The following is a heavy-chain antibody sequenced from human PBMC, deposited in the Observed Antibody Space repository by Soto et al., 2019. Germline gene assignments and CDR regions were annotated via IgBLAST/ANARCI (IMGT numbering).Heavy chain of an antibody. CDR2: IWFDGSKK. J-gene: IGHJ3*01. V-gene: IGHV3-33*01. CDR1: GLTFSSFG. Sequence: QVHLVESGGGVVQPGRSLRLACAASGLTFSSFGMHWVRQAPGKGLEWVAVIWFDGSKKYYSDSVKGRFTISRDNXXXXXXXXXXXXXXEDTGLYYCAKSSYEGAFDVWGQGTLIIVSS. CDR3: AKSSYEGAFDV. D-gene: IGHD3-10*01.